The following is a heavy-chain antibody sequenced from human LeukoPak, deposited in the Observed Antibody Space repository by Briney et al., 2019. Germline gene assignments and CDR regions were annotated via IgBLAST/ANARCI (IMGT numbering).Heavy chain of an antibody. CDR3: AKGFLEVGSYYYYMDV. CDR2: IRYDGSNK. CDR1: GFTFSSYG. J-gene: IGHJ6*03. V-gene: IGHV3-30*02. Sequence: GGSLRLFCAASGFTFSSYGMHWVRQAPGKGLEWVAFIRYDGSNKYYADSVKGRFTISRDNSKNTLYLQMNSLRAEDTAVYYCAKGFLEVGSYYYYMDVWGKGTTVTVSS. D-gene: IGHD3-10*01.